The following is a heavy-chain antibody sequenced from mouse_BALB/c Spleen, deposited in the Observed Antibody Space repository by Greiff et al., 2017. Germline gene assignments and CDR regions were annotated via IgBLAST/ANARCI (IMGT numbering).Heavy chain of an antibody. CDR1: GYAFTNYL. Sequence: VQLVESGAELVRPGTSVKVSCKASGYAFTNYLIEWVKQRPGQGLEWIGVINPGSGGTNYNEKFKGKATLTADKSSSTAYMQLSSLTSDDSEVYFCARSTMITTDYWGQGTTLTVSS. D-gene: IGHD2-4*01. CDR2: INPGSGGT. V-gene: IGHV1-54*03. J-gene: IGHJ2*01. CDR3: ARSTMITTDY.